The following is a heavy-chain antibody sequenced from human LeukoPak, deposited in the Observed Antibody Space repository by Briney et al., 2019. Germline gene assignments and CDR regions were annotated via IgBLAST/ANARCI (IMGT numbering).Heavy chain of an antibody. CDR2: IYYSGST. Sequence: SETLSLTCTVSGGSISSSSCYWGWIRQPPGKGLEWIGSIYYSGSTYYNPSLKSRVTISVDTSKNQFSLKLSSVTAADTAVYYCALTGNRGDIVVVPAAFDYWGQGTLVTVSS. CDR3: ALTGNRGDIVVVPAAFDY. V-gene: IGHV4-39*01. D-gene: IGHD2-2*01. J-gene: IGHJ4*02. CDR1: GGSISSSSCY.